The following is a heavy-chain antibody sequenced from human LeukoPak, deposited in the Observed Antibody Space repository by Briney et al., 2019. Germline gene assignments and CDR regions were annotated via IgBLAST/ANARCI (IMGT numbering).Heavy chain of an antibody. J-gene: IGHJ3*02. D-gene: IGHD6-13*01. CDR1: GFTLDDYS. Sequence: SLRPFRAASGFTLDDYSMHWVRPAPGKGLGGVSGISWNSGSIGYADSVKGRFAISRDNAKNSLYLQMNSLRAEDTALYYCAKGIAAAGRDAFDIWGQGTMVTVSS. CDR2: ISWNSGSI. CDR3: AKGIAAAGRDAFDI. V-gene: IGHV3-9*01.